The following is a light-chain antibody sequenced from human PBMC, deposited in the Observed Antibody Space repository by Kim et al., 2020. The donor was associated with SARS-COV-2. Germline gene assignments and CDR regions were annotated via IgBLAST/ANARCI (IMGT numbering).Light chain of an antibody. Sequence: ALGQTGRITCQGDSLRSYYASWYQQKPGQAPVLVIYGKNNRPSGIPDRFSGSYSGNTASLTITGAQAVDEADYYCNSRDSSGNHWVFGGGTQLTVL. CDR3: NSRDSSGNHWV. J-gene: IGLJ3*02. CDR2: GKN. CDR1: SLRSYY. V-gene: IGLV3-19*01.